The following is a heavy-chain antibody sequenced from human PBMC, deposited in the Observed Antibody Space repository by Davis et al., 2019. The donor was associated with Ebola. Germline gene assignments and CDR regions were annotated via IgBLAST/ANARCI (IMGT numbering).Heavy chain of an antibody. CDR2: VYSSGNT. D-gene: IGHD1-7*01. CDR1: GGSIRSYY. CDR3: ARHDWNYRNFDY. V-gene: IGHV4-59*08. J-gene: IGHJ4*02. Sequence: SETLSLTCTVSGGSIRSYYWSWIRQSPGKGLEWVGYVYSSGNTHYNPSLKSRVTISVDTSKNHFSLKPSSVTAADTAVYYCARHDWNYRNFDYWGQGTLVAVSS.